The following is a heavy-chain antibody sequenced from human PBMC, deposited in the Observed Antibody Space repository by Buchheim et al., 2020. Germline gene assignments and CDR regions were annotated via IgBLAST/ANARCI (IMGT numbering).Heavy chain of an antibody. Sequence: QLQLHESGPGLVKPSETLSLTCTVSRGSISSPTYYWGWIRQPPGKGLEWIGTIYYSGSAYYNSSLESRVTISVDTSKNQFLLKLRSVTAADTGVYYCATLYYGMDVWGQGTT. CDR2: IYYSGSA. CDR1: RGSISSPTYY. V-gene: IGHV4-39*01. J-gene: IGHJ6*02. CDR3: ATLYYGMDV.